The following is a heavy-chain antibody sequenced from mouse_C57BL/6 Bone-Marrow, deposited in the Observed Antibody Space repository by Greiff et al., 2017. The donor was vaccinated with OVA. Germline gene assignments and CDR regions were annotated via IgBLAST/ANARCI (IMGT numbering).Heavy chain of an antibody. J-gene: IGHJ4*01. V-gene: IGHV10-3*01. CDR1: GFTFNPYA. CDR3: VRGDTTGPYYYAMDY. D-gene: IGHD1-1*01. Sequence: EVKLVESGGGLVQPPGSLKLSCAASGFTFNPYAMHWVRQAPGKGLEWVARIRSKSSNYATYYADSVKDRFTISRDDSQSMLYLQMNNLKTEDTAMYYCVRGDTTGPYYYAMDYWGQGTSVTVSS. CDR2: IRSKSSNYAT.